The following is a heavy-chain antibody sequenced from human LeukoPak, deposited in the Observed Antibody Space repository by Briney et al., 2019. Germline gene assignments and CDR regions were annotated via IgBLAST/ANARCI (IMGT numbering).Heavy chain of an antibody. J-gene: IGHJ3*02. CDR3: ARGRYDFWSGYQGDAFDI. CDR1: GYTFTGYY. CDR2: ISAYNGNT. D-gene: IGHD3-3*01. Sequence: ASVKVSCKASGYTFTGYYMHWVRQAPGQGLEWMGWISAYNGNTNYAQKLQGRVTMTTDTSTSTAYMELRSLRSDDTAVYYCARGRYDFWSGYQGDAFDIWGQGTMVTVSS. V-gene: IGHV1-18*04.